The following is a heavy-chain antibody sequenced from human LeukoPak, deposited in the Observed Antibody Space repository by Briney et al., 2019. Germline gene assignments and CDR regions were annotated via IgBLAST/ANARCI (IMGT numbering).Heavy chain of an antibody. CDR2: SRYKPDSYTA. Sequence: GGSLRLSCAASGFSFSDSFMSWVRQSPGKGLEWVGRSRYKPDSYTAQYAASVRGRFTISRDESKNSLYLQISSLETEDAAVYYCATSSWYRLAYWGQGSLVRVSS. V-gene: IGHV3-72*01. J-gene: IGHJ4*02. CDR1: GFSFSDSF. CDR3: ATSSWYRLAY. D-gene: IGHD6-13*01.